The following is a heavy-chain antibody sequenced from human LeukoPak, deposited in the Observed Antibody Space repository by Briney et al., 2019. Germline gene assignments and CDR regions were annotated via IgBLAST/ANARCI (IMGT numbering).Heavy chain of an antibody. V-gene: IGHV4-4*07. CDR2: ISTSGTT. Sequence: NPSETLSLTCTVSGGSMSSYYWTWIRQPAGKGLEWIGRISTSGTTNYNPSLKSRVIMSAATSRNQFSLSLRSVTAADTAVYYCARGRVYMDVWGKGTTVTISS. J-gene: IGHJ6*03. CDR3: ARGRVYMDV. CDR1: GGSMSSYY.